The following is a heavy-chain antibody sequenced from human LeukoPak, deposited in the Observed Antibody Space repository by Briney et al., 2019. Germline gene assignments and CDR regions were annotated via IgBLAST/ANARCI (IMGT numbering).Heavy chain of an antibody. CDR3: ARGDYYGSGSYYTFDY. J-gene: IGHJ4*02. V-gene: IGHV4-4*07. Sequence: SETLSLTCTVSGGSISTYSWNWIRQPAGKGLEWIGRIYTSGSTNYNPSLKSRVTMSVDTSKNQFSLKLSSVTAADTAVYYCARGDYYGSGSYYTFDYWGQGTLVTVSS. CDR1: GGSISTYS. D-gene: IGHD3-10*01. CDR2: IYTSGST.